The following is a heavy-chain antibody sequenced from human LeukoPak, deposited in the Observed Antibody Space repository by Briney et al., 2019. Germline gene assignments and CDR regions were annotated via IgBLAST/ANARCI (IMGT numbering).Heavy chain of an antibody. Sequence: PSETLSLTCTVSGGSISSSSYYWGWIRQPPGKGLEWIGSIYYSGSTYYNPSLKSRVTISVDTSKNQFSLKLSSVTAADTAVYYCARVVPEKDQYCSSTSCYYNWFDPWGQGTLVTVSS. CDR1: GGSISSSSYY. CDR2: IYYSGST. J-gene: IGHJ5*02. D-gene: IGHD2-2*01. V-gene: IGHV4-39*01. CDR3: ARVVPEKDQYCSSTSCYYNWFDP.